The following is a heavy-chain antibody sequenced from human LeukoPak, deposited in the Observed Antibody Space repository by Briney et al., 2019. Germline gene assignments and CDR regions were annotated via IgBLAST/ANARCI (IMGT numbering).Heavy chain of an antibody. V-gene: IGHV1-69*06. D-gene: IGHD3-16*01. CDR2: IIPIFGTA. CDR1: GYTFTSYD. CDR3: ASRVGSYVSFGWFDS. Sequence: SVKVSCKASGYTFTSYDISWVRQAPGQGLEWMGGIIPIFGTANYAQKFQGRVTITADKSTSTAYMELSSLRSEDTAVYYCASRVGSYVSFGWFDSWGQGTLVTVSS. J-gene: IGHJ5*01.